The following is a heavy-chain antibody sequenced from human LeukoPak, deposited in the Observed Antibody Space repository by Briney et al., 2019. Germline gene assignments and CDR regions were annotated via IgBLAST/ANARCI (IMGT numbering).Heavy chain of an antibody. CDR2: IYTSGST. J-gene: IGHJ5*02. CDR1: GGSISSGSYY. D-gene: IGHD2-21*02. CDR3: ARDNFGAQSTHIVVVTANHT. Sequence: MTSETLSLTCTVSGGSISSGSYYWSWIRQPAGKGLEWIGRIYTSGSTNYNPSLKSRVTISVDTSKNQFSLKLSSVTAADTAVYYCARDNFGAQSTHIVVVTANHTWGQGTLVTVSS. V-gene: IGHV4-61*02.